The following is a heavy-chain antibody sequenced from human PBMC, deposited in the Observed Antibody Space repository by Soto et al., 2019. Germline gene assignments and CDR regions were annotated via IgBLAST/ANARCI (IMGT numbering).Heavy chain of an antibody. V-gene: IGHV3-23*01. CDR3: AKSQSFAFWSGYLPFFDY. Sequence: PGGSLRLSCAASAINFRSYAMSWVRQAPGKGLEWVSAVGGSGSDTYYADSVKGRFTISRDDSKNTLYLHMSSLRVEDTAIYYCAKSQSFAFWSGYLPFFDYWGQGTPVTVSS. CDR2: VGGSGSDT. J-gene: IGHJ4*02. CDR1: AINFRSYA. D-gene: IGHD3-3*01.